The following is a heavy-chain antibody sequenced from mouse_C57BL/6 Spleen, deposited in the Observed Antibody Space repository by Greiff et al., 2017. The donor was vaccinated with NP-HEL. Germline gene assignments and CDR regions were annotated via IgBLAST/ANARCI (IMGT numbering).Heavy chain of an antibody. V-gene: IGHV1-31*01. D-gene: IGHD2-4*01. CDR2: IYPYNGVS. CDR1: GYSFTGYY. J-gene: IGHJ4*01. Sequence: VQLQQSGPELVKPGASVKISCKASGYSFTGYYMHWVKQSHGNILDWIGYIYPYNGVSSYNQKFKGKATLTVDKSSSPAYMELRSLTSEDSAVYYCASFSYYDYYYAKDYWGQGTSVTVSS. CDR3: ASFSYYDYYYAKDY.